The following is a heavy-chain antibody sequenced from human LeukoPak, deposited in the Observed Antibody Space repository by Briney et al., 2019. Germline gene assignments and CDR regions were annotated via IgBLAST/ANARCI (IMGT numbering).Heavy chain of an antibody. J-gene: IGHJ4*02. CDR1: GGSISSYY. V-gene: IGHV4-59*12. CDR2: IYYSGST. Sequence: SETLSLTCTVSGGSISSYYWSWIRQPPGKGLEWIGYIYYSGSTNYNPSLKSRVTISVDTSKNQFSLKLSSVTAADTAVYYCARETTSWYYFDYWGQGTLVTVSS. D-gene: IGHD2-2*01. CDR3: ARETTSWYYFDY.